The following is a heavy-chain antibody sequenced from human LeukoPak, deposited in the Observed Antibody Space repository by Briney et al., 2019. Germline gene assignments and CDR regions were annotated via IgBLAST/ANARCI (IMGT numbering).Heavy chain of an antibody. CDR2: IGDSGSST. CDR1: GFTFSTYA. V-gene: IGHV3-23*01. CDR3: AKGLTNLGDD. J-gene: IGHJ4*02. D-gene: IGHD3-9*01. Sequence: GGSLRLSCAASGFTFSTYAMSWVRQAPGKGLEWVSAIGDSGSSTYYADSVKGRFTISRDNSKNTLYLQMNSLRPEDTAVYYCAKGLTNLGDDWGQGTLVTVSS.